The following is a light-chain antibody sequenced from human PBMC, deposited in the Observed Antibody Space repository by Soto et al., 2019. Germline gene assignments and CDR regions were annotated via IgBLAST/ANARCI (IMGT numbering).Light chain of an antibody. Sequence: SYELTQPPSVSVSPGQTASITCSGYKLGDKYACWYQQKPGQSPVLVIYQDTERPSGIPERFSGSNSGNTATLTISGTQAVDEADYYCQAWDSSTGVVFGGGTKLTVL. CDR1: KLGDKY. J-gene: IGLJ2*01. CDR2: QDT. V-gene: IGLV3-1*01. CDR3: QAWDSSTGVV.